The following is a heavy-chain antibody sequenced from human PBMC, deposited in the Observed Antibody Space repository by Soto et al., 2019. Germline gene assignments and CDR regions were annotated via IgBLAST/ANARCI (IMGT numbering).Heavy chain of an antibody. CDR1: GFTFSSYG. CDR2: ISYDGSNK. CDR3: AKELDSSGWELACDI. V-gene: IGHV3-30*18. J-gene: IGHJ3*02. D-gene: IGHD6-19*01. Sequence: QVQLVESGGGVVQPGRSLRLSCVASGFTFSSYGMHWVRQAPGKGLEWVAVISYDGSNKYYADSVKGRFTISRDNSKNTLYMQMNSLRAEDTAVYYCAKELDSSGWELACDIWGQGTMVTVSS.